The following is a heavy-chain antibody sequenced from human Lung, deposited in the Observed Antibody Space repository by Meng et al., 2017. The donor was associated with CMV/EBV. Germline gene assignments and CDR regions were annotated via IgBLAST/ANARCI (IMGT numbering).Heavy chain of an antibody. V-gene: IGHV4-59*11. D-gene: IGHD2-8*02. J-gene: IGHJ5*02. CDR2: MYYSGIS. CDR1: AASISSHY. CDR3: ARYYCSGSSCYTTNWFDP. Sequence: GSLRLXCTVSAASISSHYWSWIRQSPGKGLEWIGYMYYSGISNYNPSLGGRATILLDMSKNQFSLKLTSVTAADTAVYFCARYYCSGSSCYTTNWFDPWGQGXQVPVSS.